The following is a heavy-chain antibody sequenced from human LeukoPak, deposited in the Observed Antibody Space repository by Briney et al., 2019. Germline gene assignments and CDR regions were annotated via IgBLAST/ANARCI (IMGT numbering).Heavy chain of an antibody. CDR2: ISFDGTNK. Sequence: GGSLRLSCTASGATLSNYAMHWVRRPPGRGLEWVAVISFDGTNKYYGDSVEGRFSVSRDNSKNTLYLQMNSLRPDDTAMYYCATDYGDYEPIDYWGQGTLVTVSS. D-gene: IGHD4-17*01. J-gene: IGHJ4*02. CDR1: GATLSNYA. CDR3: ATDYGDYEPIDY. V-gene: IGHV3-30*04.